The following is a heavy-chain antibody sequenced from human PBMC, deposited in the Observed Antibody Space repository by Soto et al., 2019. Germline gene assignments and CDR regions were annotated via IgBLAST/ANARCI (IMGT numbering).Heavy chain of an antibody. CDR3: AREGAPLEYYYDSSGYYRRDDAFDI. CDR2: IYYSGST. CDR1: GGSISSYY. Sequence: SSETLSLTCTVSGGSISSYYWSWIRQPPGKGLEWIGYIYYSGSTNYNPSLKSRVTISVDTSKNQFSLKLSSVTAADTAVYYCAREGAPLEYYYDSSGYYRRDDAFDIWGQGTMVTVSS. J-gene: IGHJ3*02. V-gene: IGHV4-59*01. D-gene: IGHD3-22*01.